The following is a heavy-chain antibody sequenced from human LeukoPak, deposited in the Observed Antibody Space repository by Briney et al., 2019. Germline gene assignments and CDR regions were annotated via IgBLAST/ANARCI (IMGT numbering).Heavy chain of an antibody. Sequence: GGSLRLSCAASGYTFSSFSINWVRQAPGKGLEWVSSLSVRSNYIYYADSVRGRFSISRDDARDSLYLQMNSLRAEDTAVYYCVRLRRNSDTSGYYYYYDFWGQGTLVTVSS. J-gene: IGHJ4*02. CDR1: GYTFSSFS. V-gene: IGHV3-21*01. CDR3: VRLRRNSDTSGYYYYYDF. CDR2: LSVRSNYI. D-gene: IGHD3-22*01.